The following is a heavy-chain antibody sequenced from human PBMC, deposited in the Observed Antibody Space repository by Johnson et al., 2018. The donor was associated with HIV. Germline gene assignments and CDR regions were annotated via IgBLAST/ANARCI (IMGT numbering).Heavy chain of an antibody. D-gene: IGHD4-11*01. CDR3: AKETRDSRSAFDI. CDR1: GFTFSSYW. V-gene: IGHV3-30*02. Sequence: HVQLVESGGGLVQPGGSLRLSCAASGFTFSSYWMHWVRQAPGKGLEWVTFIQFDGSHKYSADFVKGRFTISRDTSKKSVFLQMNSLRPEDTAVYYCAKETRDSRSAFDIWGQGTLVTVSS. CDR2: IQFDGSHK. J-gene: IGHJ3*02.